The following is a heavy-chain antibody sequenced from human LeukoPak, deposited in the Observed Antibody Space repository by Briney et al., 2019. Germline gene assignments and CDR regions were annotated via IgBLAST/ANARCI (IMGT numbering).Heavy chain of an antibody. V-gene: IGHV1-69*13. Sequence: SVKVACKASGGTFSSYAISWVRQAPGQGLEWMGGIIPIFGTSNYAQKFQGRVTITADESTSTAYMELSSLRSEDTAVYYCARVPDIVVVVAGYSYGPYFDYWGQGTLVTVSS. CDR2: IIPIFGTS. CDR3: ARVPDIVVVVAGYSYGPYFDY. J-gene: IGHJ4*02. D-gene: IGHD2-15*01. CDR1: GGTFSSYA.